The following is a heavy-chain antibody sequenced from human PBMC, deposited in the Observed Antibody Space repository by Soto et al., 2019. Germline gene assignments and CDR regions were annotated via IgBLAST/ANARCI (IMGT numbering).Heavy chain of an antibody. CDR1: GFTFSSYG. CDR2: IWYDGSNK. CDR3: ARDAWHSGYSSGWYFSY. V-gene: IGHV3-33*01. J-gene: IGHJ4*02. Sequence: GGSLRLSCAASGFTFSSYGMHWVRQAPGKGLEWVAVIWYDGSNKYYADSVKGRFTISRDNSKNTLYLQMNSLRAEDTAVYYCARDAWHSGYSSGWYFSYWGQGTLVTVSS. D-gene: IGHD6-19*01.